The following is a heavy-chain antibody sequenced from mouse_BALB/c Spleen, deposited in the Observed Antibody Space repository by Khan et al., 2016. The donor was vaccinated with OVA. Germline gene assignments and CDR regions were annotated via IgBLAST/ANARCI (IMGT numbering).Heavy chain of an antibody. CDR3: ARGGAAYYRNDGGAMDY. D-gene: IGHD2-14*01. CDR1: GYTFTTAG. V-gene: IGHV9-4*02. Sequence: QIQLVQSGPELKKPGETVRISCKASGYTFTTAGMQWVQKMPGKGLKWIGWINTHSGVPKYAEDFKGRFAFSLETSASTAYLQITNLKNEDTATYVWARGGAAYYRNDGGAMDYWGQGTSVTVSS. CDR2: INTHSGVP. J-gene: IGHJ4*01.